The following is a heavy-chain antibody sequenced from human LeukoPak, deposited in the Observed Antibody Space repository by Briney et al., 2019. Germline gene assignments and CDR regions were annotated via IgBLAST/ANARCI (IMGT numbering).Heavy chain of an antibody. V-gene: IGHV4-34*01. CDR2: IYYSGST. CDR3: ARNSVPTRIVGATRYFDY. D-gene: IGHD1-26*01. J-gene: IGHJ4*02. Sequence: SETLSLTCAVYGGSFSGYYWSWIRQPPGKGLEWIGSIYYSGSTYYNPSLKSRVTISVDTSKNQFSLKLSSVTAADTAVYYCARNSVPTRIVGATRYFDYWGQGTLVTVSS. CDR1: GGSFSGYY.